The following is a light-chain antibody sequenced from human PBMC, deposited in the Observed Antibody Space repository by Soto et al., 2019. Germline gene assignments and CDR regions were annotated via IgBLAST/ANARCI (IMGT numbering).Light chain of an antibody. CDR3: SSYSSSSTLD. V-gene: IGLV2-14*01. CDR1: SSDVGGYKY. Sequence: QSALTQPASVSGSPGQSITIACTGTSSDVGGYKYVSWYQQRPGKAPKLMIYEVSNRPSGVSNRFSGSKSGNTASLTISGLQAEDEADYYCSSYSSSSTLDFGTGTKVTVL. CDR2: EVS. J-gene: IGLJ1*01.